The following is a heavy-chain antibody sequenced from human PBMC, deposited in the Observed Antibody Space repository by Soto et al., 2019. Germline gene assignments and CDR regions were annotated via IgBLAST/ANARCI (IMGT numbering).Heavy chain of an antibody. CDR1: GYTFTGYY. Sequence: ASVKVSCKASGYTFTGYYMHWVRQAPGQGLEWMGWINPNSGGTNYAQKFQGWVTMTRDTSISIAYMELSRLRSDDTAVYYCARDLIEVPDYYYYYGMDVWGQGTTVTVSS. D-gene: IGHD1-1*01. CDR3: ARDLIEVPDYYYYYGMDV. J-gene: IGHJ6*02. CDR2: INPNSGGT. V-gene: IGHV1-2*04.